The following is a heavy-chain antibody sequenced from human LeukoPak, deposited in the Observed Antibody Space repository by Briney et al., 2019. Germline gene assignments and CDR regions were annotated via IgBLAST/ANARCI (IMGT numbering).Heavy chain of an antibody. CDR3: AKDETWSFDY. V-gene: IGHV3-30*02. Sequence: GGSLRLSCAASGFTFTSYGMHWVRQPPGKGREWVAFMREDGSDIYYADSVKGRFTISRDNSKNTLYLQMNSLRPEDTAVYYCAKDETWSFDYWGQGTLVTVSS. J-gene: IGHJ4*02. CDR1: GFTFTSYG. CDR2: MREDGSDI.